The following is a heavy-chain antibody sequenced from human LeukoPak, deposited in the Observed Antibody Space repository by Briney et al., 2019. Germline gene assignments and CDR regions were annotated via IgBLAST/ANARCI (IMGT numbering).Heavy chain of an antibody. Sequence: GGSLRLSCAASGFTFSSYWISWVRQAPGKGLEWVANIKQDGSEKYYVDSVKGRFTISRDNAKNSLYLQMNSLRAEDTAVYYCATGITGTKRVGYFDYWGQGTLVTVSS. J-gene: IGHJ4*02. V-gene: IGHV3-7*01. CDR3: ATGITGTKRVGYFDY. CDR1: GFTFSSYW. CDR2: IKQDGSEK. D-gene: IGHD1-20*01.